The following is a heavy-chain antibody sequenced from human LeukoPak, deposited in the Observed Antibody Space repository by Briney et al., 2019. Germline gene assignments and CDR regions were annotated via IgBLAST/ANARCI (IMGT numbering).Heavy chain of an antibody. CDR3: ARAMWIQLWSFDY. Sequence: GGSLRLSCAASGFTFSSYAMHWVRQAPGKGLEWVAVISYDGSNKYYADSVKGRFTISRDNSKNTLYLQMNSLRAEDTAVHYCARAMWIQLWSFDYWGQGTLVTVSS. D-gene: IGHD5-18*01. J-gene: IGHJ4*02. CDR1: GFTFSSYA. V-gene: IGHV3-30*04. CDR2: ISYDGSNK.